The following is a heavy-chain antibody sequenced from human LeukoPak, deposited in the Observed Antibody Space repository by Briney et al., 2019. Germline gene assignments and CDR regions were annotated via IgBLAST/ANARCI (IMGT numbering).Heavy chain of an antibody. CDR2: IYYSGST. CDR3: ARDVAATSGWFDP. J-gene: IGHJ5*02. Sequence: SETLSLTCTVSGGSISSYYWSWIRQPPGKGLEWIGYIYYSGSTNYNPSLKSRVTISVDTSKNQFSLKLSSVTAADTAVYYCARDVAATSGWFDPWGQGILVTVSS. V-gene: IGHV4-59*01. D-gene: IGHD2-15*01. CDR1: GGSISSYY.